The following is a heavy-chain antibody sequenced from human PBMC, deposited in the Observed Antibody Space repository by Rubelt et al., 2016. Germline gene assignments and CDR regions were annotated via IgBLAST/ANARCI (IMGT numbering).Heavy chain of an antibody. D-gene: IGHD2-2*01. CDR3: ARGLSDFIVVVPLYGMDV. V-gene: IGHV3-33*01. CDR2: IWYDGSNK. J-gene: IGHJ6*02. CDR1: GFTFSSYG. Sequence: QVQLVESGGGVVQPGRSLRLSCAASGFTFSSYGMHWVRQAPGKGLEWVAVIWYDGSNKYYADSVKGRFTISRENSKNTLYLQMNSLRAEDTAVYYCARGLSDFIVVVPLYGMDVWGQGTTVTVSS.